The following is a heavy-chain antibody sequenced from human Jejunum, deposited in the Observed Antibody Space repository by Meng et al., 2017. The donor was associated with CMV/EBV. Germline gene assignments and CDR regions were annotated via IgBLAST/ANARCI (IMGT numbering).Heavy chain of an antibody. CDR1: RVSMSGYY. CDR3: AREEGVTDCTGERCYNFDYLQT. D-gene: IGHD2-8*02. J-gene: IGHJ1*01. CDR2: IYSSGTT. Sequence: ESGPWVLIPLGTLSLHGLGSRVSMSGYYWSGIRQPAGEGLEWFGRIYSSGTTNYSPSLKSRVVMSVHSSKKQFSLKLTSVTAADTGVYYCAREEGVTDCTGERCYNFDYLQTWGKGTLVTVSS. V-gene: IGHV4-4*07.